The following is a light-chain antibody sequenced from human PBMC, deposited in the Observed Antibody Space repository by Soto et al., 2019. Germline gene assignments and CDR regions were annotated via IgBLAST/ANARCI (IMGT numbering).Light chain of an antibody. CDR2: AAS. CDR1: QSITNY. V-gene: IGKV1-39*01. Sequence: DIRMTQSPSSLYASVGDRVTITCRTSQSITNYSNWYQQKPGKAPKLLIYAASSLQSGVPSRFSGSGSGTDFTLTISSLQPEDFATYYCQQSYSTPYTFGQGTKLEIK. J-gene: IGKJ2*01. CDR3: QQSYSTPYT.